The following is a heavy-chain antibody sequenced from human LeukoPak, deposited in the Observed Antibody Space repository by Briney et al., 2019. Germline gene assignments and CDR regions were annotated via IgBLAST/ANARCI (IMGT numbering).Heavy chain of an antibody. J-gene: IGHJ4*02. CDR1: GGSFSGNY. CDR2: INHSGST. V-gene: IGHV4-34*01. CDR3: ARGSRENYDYVWGSYRPLCFDY. D-gene: IGHD3-16*02. Sequence: PSETLSLTCAVYGGSFSGNYWSWIRQPPGKGLEWIGEINHSGSTNYNQSLKRRVTISVDTSKNQFSLKLSSVTAADTAVYYWARGSRENYDYVWGSYRPLCFDYWGQGTLVTVSS.